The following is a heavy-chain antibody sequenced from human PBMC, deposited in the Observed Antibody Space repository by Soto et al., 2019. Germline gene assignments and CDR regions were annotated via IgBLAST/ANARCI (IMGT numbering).Heavy chain of an antibody. J-gene: IGHJ6*04. D-gene: IGHD2-15*01. CDR3: TTRYCSGGSCYSNPPAYYGMDV. CDR1: GFTFSDAW. V-gene: IGHV3-15*07. CDR2: IKSETDGGTT. Sequence: PGGSLRLSCASSGFTFSDAWMNLVRQAPGKGLEWVGHIKSETDGGTTDYAAPVKGRFTISRDDSKNTLYLQMNSLKTEDTAVYYCTTRYCSGGSCYSNPPAYYGMDVWGKGTTVTVSS.